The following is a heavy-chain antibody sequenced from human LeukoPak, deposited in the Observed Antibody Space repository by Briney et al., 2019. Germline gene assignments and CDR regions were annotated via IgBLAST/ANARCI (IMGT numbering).Heavy chain of an antibody. CDR1: GFTFTNYA. J-gene: IGHJ4*02. CDR2: ISGSGGST. D-gene: IGHD3-10*01. V-gene: IGHV3-23*01. CDR3: AKDQNLYYYNSGSRNPFDY. Sequence: PGGSLRLSCAASGFTFTNYAMSWVRQAPGKGLEWVSAISGSGGSTYYADSVKGRFTISRDNSKNTLYLQMNSLRAEDTAIYYCAKDQNLYYYNSGSRNPFDYWGQGTLVTVSS.